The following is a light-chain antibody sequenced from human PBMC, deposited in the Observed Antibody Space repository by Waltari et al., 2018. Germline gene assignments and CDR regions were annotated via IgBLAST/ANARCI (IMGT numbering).Light chain of an antibody. CDR1: NIGSKS. Sequence: SYVLTQPPSVSVAPGQTARITCGGNNIGSKSVHWYQQKPGQAPVLVVYDDSERPSGIPERVSGSNSGNTATLTISRVEAGDEADDYCQVWDSSSDHVVFGGGTKLTVL. CDR3: QVWDSSSDHVV. CDR2: DDS. V-gene: IGLV3-21*02. J-gene: IGLJ2*01.